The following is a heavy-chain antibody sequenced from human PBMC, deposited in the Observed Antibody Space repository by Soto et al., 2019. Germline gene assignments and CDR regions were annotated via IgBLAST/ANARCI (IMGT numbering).Heavy chain of an antibody. Sequence: EVQLLESGGGLVQPGGSLRLSCAASGFTFSSYAMSWVRQAPGKGLEWVSAISGSGGSTYYADSVKGRFTISRDNSKNTLYLKMNSLRAEDTAVYYCAKDRVERGSNYAADYWGQGTLVTVSS. CDR2: ISGSGGST. CDR1: GFTFSSYA. V-gene: IGHV3-23*01. D-gene: IGHD1-26*01. J-gene: IGHJ4*02. CDR3: AKDRVERGSNYAADY.